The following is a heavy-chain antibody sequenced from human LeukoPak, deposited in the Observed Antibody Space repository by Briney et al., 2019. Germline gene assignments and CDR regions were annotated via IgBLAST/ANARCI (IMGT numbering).Heavy chain of an antibody. D-gene: IGHD4-17*01. CDR2: IWYDGSNK. V-gene: IGHV3-33*01. CDR1: GFTFSSYG. J-gene: IGHJ4*02. Sequence: GESLRLSCAASGFTFSSYGMHWVRQAPGKGLEWVAVIWYDGSNKYYADSVKGRFTISRDNSKNTLYLQMNSLRAEDTAVYYCARGTFYGDPFIDFGYWGQGTLVTVSS. CDR3: ARGTFYGDPFIDFGY.